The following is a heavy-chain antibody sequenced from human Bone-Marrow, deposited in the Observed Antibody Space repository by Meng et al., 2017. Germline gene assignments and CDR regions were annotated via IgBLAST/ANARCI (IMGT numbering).Heavy chain of an antibody. CDR3: ARESSVVVVVAAKDYYYGMDV. CDR1: GYTFTSYY. Sequence: ASVKVSCKASGYTFTSYYMHWVRQAPGQGLEWMGIINPSGGSTSYAQKFQGRVTMTRDTSTSTVYMELSSLRSEDTAVYYCARESSVVVVVAAKDYYYGMDVWGQGTTVTVYS. D-gene: IGHD2-15*01. V-gene: IGHV1-46*01. CDR2: INPSGGST. J-gene: IGHJ6*02.